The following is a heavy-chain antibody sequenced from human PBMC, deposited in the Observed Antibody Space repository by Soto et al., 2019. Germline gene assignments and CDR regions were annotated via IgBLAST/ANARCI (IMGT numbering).Heavy chain of an antibody. CDR3: AREEGGSSGAFDI. Sequence: GGSLRLSCAASGFTFSSYSMNWVRQAPGKGLEWVSYISSSSSTIYYADSVKGRFTISRDNAKNSRYLQMNSLRAEDTAVYYCAREEGGSSGAFDIWGQGTMVTVSS. J-gene: IGHJ3*02. CDR1: GFTFSSYS. V-gene: IGHV3-48*01. D-gene: IGHD6-19*01. CDR2: ISSSSSTI.